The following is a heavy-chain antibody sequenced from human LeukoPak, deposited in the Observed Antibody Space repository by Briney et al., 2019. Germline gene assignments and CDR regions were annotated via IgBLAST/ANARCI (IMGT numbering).Heavy chain of an antibody. D-gene: IGHD6-19*01. CDR1: GFTFSSYA. J-gene: IGHJ4*02. CDR2: ISGSGGST. Sequence: PGGSLRLSCAASGFTFSSYAMSWVRQAQGKGLEWVSAISGSGGSTYYADSVKGRFTISIDNSKNTLYLQMNSLRAEDTAVYYCAKARPSVSGWYYFDYWGQGTLVTVSS. V-gene: IGHV3-23*01. CDR3: AKARPSVSGWYYFDY.